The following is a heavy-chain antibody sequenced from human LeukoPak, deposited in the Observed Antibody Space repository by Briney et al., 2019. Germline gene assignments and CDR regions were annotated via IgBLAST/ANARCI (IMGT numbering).Heavy chain of an antibody. CDR3: ARETTYYYDSSGYSLDY. D-gene: IGHD3-22*01. Sequence: PGGSLRLSCAASGFTFNSYWMSWVRQAPGKGLEWVANIKHDGSEKYYVDSLKGRFAISRDNAKNSLYLQMNSLRAEDTAVYYCARETTYYYDSSGYSLDYWGQGTLVTVSS. J-gene: IGHJ4*02. CDR1: GFTFNSYW. V-gene: IGHV3-7*01. CDR2: IKHDGSEK.